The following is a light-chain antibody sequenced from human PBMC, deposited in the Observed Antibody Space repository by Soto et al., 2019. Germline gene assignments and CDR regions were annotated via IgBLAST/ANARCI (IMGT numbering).Light chain of an antibody. CDR2: ATS. Sequence: EIVMTQFPVTLSVSPGERVILSCRASQSITSTLAWYQQKPGQAPRLLIYATSTRAADIPARFSGSGSGTEFTLTITSLQSEDFAVYYCQQYGSSPSTFGQGTKLEIK. CDR3: QQYGSSPST. CDR1: QSITST. J-gene: IGKJ2*01. V-gene: IGKV3-15*01.